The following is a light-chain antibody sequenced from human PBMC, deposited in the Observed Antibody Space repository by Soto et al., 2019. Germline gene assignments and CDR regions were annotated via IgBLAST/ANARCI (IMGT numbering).Light chain of an antibody. Sequence: MQSSSPRAVPRADRATLTCRASQGISNYLAWYQQKPGKVPKLLIYAASTLQSGVPSRFSGSGSGTDFTLTISAVEPEDFALYYCHQRQSWPRTFGQGTKVDIK. J-gene: IGKJ1*01. CDR2: AAS. V-gene: IGKV1-27*01. CDR1: QGISNY. CDR3: HQRQSWPRT.